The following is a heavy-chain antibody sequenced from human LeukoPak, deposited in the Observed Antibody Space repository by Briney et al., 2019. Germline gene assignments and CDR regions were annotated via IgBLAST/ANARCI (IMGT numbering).Heavy chain of an antibody. V-gene: IGHV1-2*02. CDR1: GYTFTGYY. J-gene: IGHJ4*02. D-gene: IGHD5/OR15-5a*01. CDR3: ARKQVSTSNFDY. Sequence: GASVKVSCKASGYTFTGYYIHWVRQAPGQGLEWVGWINPNSGGTNYAQKFQGRVTMTRDTSISTAYMELSRLRSDDTAVYYCARKQVSTSNFDYWGQGTLVIVSS. CDR2: INPNSGGT.